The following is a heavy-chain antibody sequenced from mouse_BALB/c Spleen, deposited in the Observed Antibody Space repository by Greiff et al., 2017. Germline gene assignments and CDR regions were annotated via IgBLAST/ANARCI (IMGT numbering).Heavy chain of an antibody. CDR2: ISSGSSTI. CDR1: GFTFSSFG. CDR3: ARQLTGTVYAMDY. J-gene: IGHJ4*01. Sequence: DVHLVESGGGLVQPGGSRKLSCAASGFTFSSFGMHWVRQAPEKGLEWVAYISSGSSTIYYADTVKGRFTISRDNPKNTLFLQMTSLRSEDTAMYYCARQLTGTVYAMDYWGQGTSVTVSS. D-gene: IGHD4-1*01. V-gene: IGHV5-17*02.